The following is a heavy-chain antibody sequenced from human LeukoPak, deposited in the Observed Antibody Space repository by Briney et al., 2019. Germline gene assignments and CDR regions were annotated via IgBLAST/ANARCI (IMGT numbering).Heavy chain of an antibody. Sequence: PSETLSLTCAVYGGSFSGYYWSWIRQPPGKGLEWIGEINHSGSTNYNPSLKSRVTISVDTSKNQFSLKLSSVTAADTAVYYCARDSNIVVVPAAIIRGYYYYMDVWGKGTTVTVSS. CDR1: GGSFSGYY. V-gene: IGHV4-34*01. J-gene: IGHJ6*03. CDR2: INHSGST. CDR3: ARDSNIVVVPAAIIRGYYYYMDV. D-gene: IGHD2-2*01.